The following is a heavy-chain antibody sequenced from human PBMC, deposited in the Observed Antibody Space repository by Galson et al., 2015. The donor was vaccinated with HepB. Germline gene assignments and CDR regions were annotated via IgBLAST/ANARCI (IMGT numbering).Heavy chain of an antibody. J-gene: IGHJ3*02. CDR2: IWYDGSNK. Sequence: SLRLSCAASGFTFSSYGMHWVRQAPGKGLEWVAVIWYDGSNKYYADSVKGRFTISRDNSKNTLYLQMNSLRAEDTAVYYCAREEDKGAFDIWGQGTMVTVSS. CDR3: AREEDKGAFDI. CDR1: GFTFSSYG. V-gene: IGHV3-33*01.